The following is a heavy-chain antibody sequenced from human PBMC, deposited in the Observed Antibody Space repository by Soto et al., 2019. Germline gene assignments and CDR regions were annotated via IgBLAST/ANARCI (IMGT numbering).Heavy chain of an antibody. D-gene: IGHD2-15*01. J-gene: IGHJ6*02. CDR2: INPSGGST. V-gene: IGHV1-46*01. CDR3: ARDYPEIYCSGGSCYDPGYYYYGMDV. Sequence: ASVKVSCKASGYTFTSYYMHWVRQAPGQGLEWMGIINPSGGSTSYAQRFQGRVTMTRDTSTSTVYMELSSLRSEDTAVYYCARDYPEIYCSGGSCYDPGYYYYGMDVWGQGTTVTVSS. CDR1: GYTFTSYY.